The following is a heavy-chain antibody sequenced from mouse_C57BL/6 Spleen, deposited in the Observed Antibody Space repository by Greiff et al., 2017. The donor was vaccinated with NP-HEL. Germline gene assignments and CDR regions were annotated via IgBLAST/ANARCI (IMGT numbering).Heavy chain of an antibody. D-gene: IGHD2-1*01. J-gene: IGHJ3*01. CDR1: GYSFTDYN. CDR3: ARGGGYGNYVPSFAY. CDR2: INPNYGTT. V-gene: IGHV1-39*01. Sequence: VQLQQSGPELVKPGASVKISCKASGYSFTDYNMNWVKQSNGKSLEWIGVINPNYGTTSYNQKFKGKATLTVDQSSSTAYMQLNSLTSEDSAVYYCARGGGYGNYVPSFAYWGQGTLVTVSA.